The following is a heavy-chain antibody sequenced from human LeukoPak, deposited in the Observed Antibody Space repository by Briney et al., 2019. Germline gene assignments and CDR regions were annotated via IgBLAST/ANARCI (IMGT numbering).Heavy chain of an antibody. V-gene: IGHV1-46*01. J-gene: IGHJ4*02. D-gene: IGHD3-3*01. CDR1: GYTFTSYY. CDR3: YDDYVDY. CDR2: INPSGGST. Sequence: ASVKVSCKASGYTFTSYYMHWVRQAPGQGLEWMGIINPSGGSTSYAQKFQGRVTMTRYTSTSTVYMELSSMRSEDTAVYYCYDDYVDYWGQGTLVTVSS.